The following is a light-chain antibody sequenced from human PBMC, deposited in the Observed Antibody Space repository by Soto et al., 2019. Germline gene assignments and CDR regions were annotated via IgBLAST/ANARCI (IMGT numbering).Light chain of an antibody. J-gene: IGKJ3*01. V-gene: IGKV3-15*01. CDR1: QSITSN. CDR2: GAS. CDR3: QEFHNWPLLT. Sequence: EIVMTQSPATLSVSPGERATLSCRASQSITSNLAWYQQKPGQAPRLLIYGASTRATCVPARFSGSGSGTEFTLTISSLQSEDLAIYYCQEFHNWPLLTFGPGTKVEIK.